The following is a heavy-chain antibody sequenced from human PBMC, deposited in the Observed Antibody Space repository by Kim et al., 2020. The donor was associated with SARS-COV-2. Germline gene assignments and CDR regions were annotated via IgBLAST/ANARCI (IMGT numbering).Heavy chain of an antibody. CDR3: VKGGIDDRAAAGNYYFYGMDV. V-gene: IGHV3-64D*06. CDR1: GFTFSSYA. CDR2: ISSNRGNT. D-gene: IGHD6-13*01. Sequence: GGSLRLSCSASGFTFSSYAMHWVRQAPGKGLEYVSAISSNRGNTYYADSVKGRFTISRDNSKNTLYLQMSSLRAEDTAVYYCVKGGIDDRAAAGNYYFYGMDVWGQGATWSVSS. J-gene: IGHJ6*01.